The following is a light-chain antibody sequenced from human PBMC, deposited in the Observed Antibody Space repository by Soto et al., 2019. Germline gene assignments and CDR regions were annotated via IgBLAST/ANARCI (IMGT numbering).Light chain of an antibody. J-gene: IGKJ1*01. Sequence: EIVLTHSPGNLSVSAVYIATLSCRSSQSVRSSHLAWYQQMPGQAPRLLIYGASNRATGIPDRFSGSGSGTDFTLTISRLEPEDFAVYCCQQYGSTTGRFGQGTKVAIK. CDR1: QSVRSSH. CDR3: QQYGSTTGR. V-gene: IGKV3-20*01. CDR2: GAS.